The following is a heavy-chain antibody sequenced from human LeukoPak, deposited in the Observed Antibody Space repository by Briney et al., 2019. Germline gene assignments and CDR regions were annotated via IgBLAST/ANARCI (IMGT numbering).Heavy chain of an antibody. CDR2: ISGSGGST. J-gene: IGHJ4*02. CDR3: AKAYSSGSIFHYFDY. CDR1: GFTFSSYA. D-gene: IGHD3-22*01. V-gene: IGHV3-23*01. Sequence: GGSLRPSCAASGFTFSSYAMSWVRQAPGKGLEWVSAISGSGGSTYYADSVKGRFTISRDNSKNTLYLQMNSLRAEDTAVYYCAKAYSSGSIFHYFDYWGQGTLVNVSS.